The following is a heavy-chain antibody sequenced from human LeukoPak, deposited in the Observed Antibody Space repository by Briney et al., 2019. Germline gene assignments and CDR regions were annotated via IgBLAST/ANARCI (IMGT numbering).Heavy chain of an antibody. V-gene: IGHV4-59*01. CDR1: GGTISSYY. Sequence: PSETLSLTCTVSGGTISSYYWSWIRQPPGKVLEWIGYIYYSGSTNYNPSLKSRVTISVDTSKNQFSLKLSSVTAADTAVYYCARLSSSRNLNLDYWGQGTLVTVSS. CDR3: ARLSSSRNLNLDY. CDR2: IYYSGST. J-gene: IGHJ4*02. D-gene: IGHD6-13*01.